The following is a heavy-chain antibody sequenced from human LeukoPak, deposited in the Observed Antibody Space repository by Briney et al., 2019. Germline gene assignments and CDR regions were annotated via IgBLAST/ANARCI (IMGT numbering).Heavy chain of an antibody. Sequence: SVKVSCKASGGTFSSYAISWVRQAPGQGLEWMGGIIPIFGTANYAQKFQGRVTITADKSTSTACMELSSLRSDDTAVYYCAYCGGDCYSGFDYWGQGTLVTVSS. J-gene: IGHJ4*02. D-gene: IGHD2-21*02. CDR1: GGTFSSYA. CDR2: IIPIFGTA. V-gene: IGHV1-69*06. CDR3: AYCGGDCYSGFDY.